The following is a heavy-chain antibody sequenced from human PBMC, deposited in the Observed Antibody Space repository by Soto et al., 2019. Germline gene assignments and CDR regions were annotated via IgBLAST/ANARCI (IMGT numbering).Heavy chain of an antibody. D-gene: IGHD3-10*01. CDR3: ARVPTNYYGSGIDY. J-gene: IGHJ4*02. V-gene: IGHV4-31*03. CDR2: IYYSGST. Sequence: SETLSLTCTVSGGSISSGGYYWSWIRQHPGKGLEWIGYIYYSGSTYYNPSPKSRVTISVDTSKNQFSLKLSSVTAADTAVYYCARVPTNYYGSGIDYWGQGTLVTVSS. CDR1: GGSISSGGYY.